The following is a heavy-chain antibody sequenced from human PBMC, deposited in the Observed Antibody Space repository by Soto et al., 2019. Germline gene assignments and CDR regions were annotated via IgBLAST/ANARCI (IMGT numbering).Heavy chain of an antibody. J-gene: IGHJ4*02. D-gene: IGHD3-22*01. CDR3: VKGEYYYDSGGYYPFDY. CDR2: ISTNGGST. Sequence: GGSLRLSCSASGFTFRIYAMHWVRKAPGDGLEYVSSISTNGGSTHYADSVKGRFTISRDNSKNTVYLQMSTLRAEDTAVYYCVKGEYYYDSGGYYPFDYWGQGT. V-gene: IGHV3-64D*06. CDR1: GFTFRIYA.